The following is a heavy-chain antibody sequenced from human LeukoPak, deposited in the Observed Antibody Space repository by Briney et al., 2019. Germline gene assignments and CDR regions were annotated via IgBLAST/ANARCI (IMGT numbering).Heavy chain of an antibody. J-gene: IGHJ6*03. CDR3: ARGQGVVPAAYYYYYYYMDV. D-gene: IGHD2-2*01. CDR2: INHSGST. Sequence: SETLSLTCAVYGGSFSGYYWSWIRQPPGKGLEWIGEINHSGSTNYNPSLKGRVTISVDTSKNQFSLKLSSVTAADTAVYYCARGQGVVPAAYYYYYYYMDVWGKGTTVTVSS. CDR1: GGSFSGYY. V-gene: IGHV4-34*01.